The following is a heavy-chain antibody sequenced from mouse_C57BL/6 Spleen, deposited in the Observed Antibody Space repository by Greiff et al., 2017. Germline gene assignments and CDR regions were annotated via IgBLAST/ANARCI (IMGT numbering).Heavy chain of an antibody. D-gene: IGHD1-1*01. J-gene: IGHJ2*01. CDR2: IDPENGDT. Sequence: EVQLQQSGAELVRPGASVKLSCTASGFNIKDDYMHWVKQRPEQGLEWIGWIDPENGDTEYASKFQGKATITADTSSNTAYLQLSSLTSEDTAVYYCTKPRITTVVERGFDYWGQGTTLTVSS. V-gene: IGHV14-4*01. CDR1: GFNIKDDY. CDR3: TKPRITTVVERGFDY.